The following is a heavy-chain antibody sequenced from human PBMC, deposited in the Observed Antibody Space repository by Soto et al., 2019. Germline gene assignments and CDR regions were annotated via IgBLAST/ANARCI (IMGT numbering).Heavy chain of an antibody. Sequence: PSETLSLTCTVSGGSISSSSHYWGWIRQPPGKGLEWIGSIYYSGSTYYNPSLKSRVTISVDTSKNQFSLKLGSVTAADTAVYYCASLNYYGSARDEWGQGTLVTVSS. J-gene: IGHJ4*02. CDR1: GGSISSSSHY. V-gene: IGHV4-39*07. CDR3: ASLNYYGSARDE. D-gene: IGHD3-10*01. CDR2: IYYSGST.